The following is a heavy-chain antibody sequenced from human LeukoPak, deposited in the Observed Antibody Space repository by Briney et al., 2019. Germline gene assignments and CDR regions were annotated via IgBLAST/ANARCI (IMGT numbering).Heavy chain of an antibody. J-gene: IGHJ4*02. CDR2: IIPIFGTA. D-gene: IGHD2-15*01. CDR1: GGTFSSYA. CDR3: ARDCSGGSCSFDY. Sequence: ASVKVSCKASGGTFSSYAISWVRQAPGQGLEWMGRIIPIFGTANYAQKFQGRVTITADESTSTAYMELSSLRSEDTAVYYCARDCSGGSCSFDYWGQGTLVTVSS. V-gene: IGHV1-69*13.